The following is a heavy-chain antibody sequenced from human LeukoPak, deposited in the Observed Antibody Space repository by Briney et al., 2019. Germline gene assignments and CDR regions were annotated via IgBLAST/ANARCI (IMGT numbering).Heavy chain of an antibody. Sequence: SETLSLTCTVSGGSISSYYWSWIRQPPGKGLEWIGYIYYSGSTNYNPCLKSRVTISVDTSKNQFSLKLSSVTAADTAVYYCARDLYSSSWYDYWGQGTLVTVSS. CDR3: ARDLYSSSWYDY. CDR2: IYYSGST. J-gene: IGHJ4*02. D-gene: IGHD6-13*01. CDR1: GGSISSYY. V-gene: IGHV4-59*01.